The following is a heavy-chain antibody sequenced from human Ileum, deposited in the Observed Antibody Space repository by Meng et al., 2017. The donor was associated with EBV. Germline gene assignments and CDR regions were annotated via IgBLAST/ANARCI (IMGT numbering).Heavy chain of an antibody. V-gene: IGHV7-4-1*01. Sequence: VQLVQAGSDLKKPGDSVKVSCQAAGYTCTSSSMNWVRHAPGQGLEWMGWININTGNPTYAQGFTGRFVFSLDTSVSTAYLQIDSLKAEDTAVYYCARDKIAVAGITGDYWGQGTLVTVSS. D-gene: IGHD6-19*01. J-gene: IGHJ4*02. CDR1: GYTCTSSS. CDR2: ININTGNP. CDR3: ARDKIAVAGITGDY.